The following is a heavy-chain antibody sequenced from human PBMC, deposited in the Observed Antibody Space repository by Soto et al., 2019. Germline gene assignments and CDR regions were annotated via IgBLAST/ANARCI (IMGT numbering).Heavy chain of an antibody. CDR1: GYTFTSYG. J-gene: IGHJ4*02. D-gene: IGHD1-26*01. CDR2: ISAYNSNT. V-gene: IGHV1-18*01. CDR3: ARDRGSYALDY. Sequence: QVQLVQSGAEVKKPGASVKVSCKASGYTFTSYGISWVRQSPGQGLEWMGWISAYNSNTNYAQKLQGRVTMTTDTSTSTADMEMRSLRSDDTAVYYCARDRGSYALDYWFQGTLVTVSS.